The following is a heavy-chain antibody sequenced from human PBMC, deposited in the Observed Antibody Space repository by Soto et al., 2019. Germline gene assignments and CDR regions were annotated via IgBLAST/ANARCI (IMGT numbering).Heavy chain of an antibody. CDR3: ARCIQQDYYYGMDV. CDR1: GYTFYSHS. V-gene: IGHV1-18*01. D-gene: IGHD5-18*01. J-gene: IGHJ6*02. Sequence: QAQLVQSGAEVKKPGASVKVSCKASGYTFYSHSISWVRQAPGQGLEWMGRISADNSNTKYAQKFRGRVTMTTDPSTSTVYMELRTLRSDDTGVYYCARCIQQDYYYGMDVWGQGTTVTVSS. CDR2: ISADNSNT.